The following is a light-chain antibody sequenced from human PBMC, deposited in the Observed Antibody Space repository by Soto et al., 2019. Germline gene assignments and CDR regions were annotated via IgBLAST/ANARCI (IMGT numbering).Light chain of an antibody. J-gene: IGKJ2*01. V-gene: IGKV1-5*01. Sequence: DIQMSQSPSTLSASVGDRVTITCRASQSIGSWLAWYQQKPGKAPKLLIYDASSLQSGVPSRFSGSGSGTEFTLTISSLQPDDFATYYCQQYNTYPYTFGQGTKLEIK. CDR1: QSIGSW. CDR3: QQYNTYPYT. CDR2: DAS.